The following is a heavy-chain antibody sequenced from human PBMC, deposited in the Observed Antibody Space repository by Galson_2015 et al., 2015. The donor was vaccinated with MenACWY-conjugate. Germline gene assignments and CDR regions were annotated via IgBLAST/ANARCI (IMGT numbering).Heavy chain of an antibody. CDR2: INQDGSEK. Sequence: SLRLSCAASGFTFSSNWMSWVRQAPGKGLEWVANINQDGSEKYYVDSMKGRFTISRDDAKNSLYLQMNSLRAEDTAVYYCARLPAGSEIRYFYGMDVWVQWTTVTVSS. V-gene: IGHV3-7*03. D-gene: IGHD5-24*01. CDR1: GFTFSSNW. CDR3: ARLPAGSEIRYFYGMDV. J-gene: IGHJ6*02.